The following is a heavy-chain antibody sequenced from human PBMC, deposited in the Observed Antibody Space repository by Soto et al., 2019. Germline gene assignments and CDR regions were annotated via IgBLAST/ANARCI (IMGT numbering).Heavy chain of an antibody. CDR3: ARHITMDPLLVY. J-gene: IGHJ4*02. D-gene: IGHD3-10*01. V-gene: IGHV3-53*01. CDR1: GFTVSSNY. CDR2: IYSGGST. Sequence: EVQLVESGGGLIQPGGSLRLSCAASGFTVSSNYMGWVRQAPGKGLEWVSVIYSGGSTYYADSVKGRFTISRDNSKNTLYLQMNSLRAEDTAVYYCARHITMDPLLVYWGQGTLVTVSS.